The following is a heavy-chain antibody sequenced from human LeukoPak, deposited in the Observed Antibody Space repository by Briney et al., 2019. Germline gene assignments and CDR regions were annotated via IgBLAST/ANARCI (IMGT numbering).Heavy chain of an antibody. V-gene: IGHV6-1*01. CDR3: ARDPSPLAVSAYYYYYGMDV. J-gene: IGHJ6*02. CDR2: TYYRSKWYN. CDR1: RDSVSSNSAA. Sequence: SQTLSLTCAISRDSVSSNSAAWNWIRQSPSRGLEWLGRTYYRSKWYNDYAVSAKSRITINPDTSKNQFSLQLNSVTPEDTAVYYCARDPSPLAVSAYYYYYGMDVWGQGTTVTVSS. D-gene: IGHD3-3*02.